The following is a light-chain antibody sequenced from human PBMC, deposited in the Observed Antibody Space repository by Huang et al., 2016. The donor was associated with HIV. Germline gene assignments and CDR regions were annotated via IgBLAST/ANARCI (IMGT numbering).Light chain of an antibody. CDR3: QQYNNWPLT. CDR1: QTVRTT. CDR2: NAS. J-gene: IGKJ4*01. Sequence: EIVMTQSPASLSVSPGESATLSCRASQTVRTTLAWFQQKTGQAPRLLIYNASTRATGVPARFSASVSGTQFTLTISSLQSEDFAVYYCQQYNNWPLTFGGGTKVEIK. V-gene: IGKV3-15*01.